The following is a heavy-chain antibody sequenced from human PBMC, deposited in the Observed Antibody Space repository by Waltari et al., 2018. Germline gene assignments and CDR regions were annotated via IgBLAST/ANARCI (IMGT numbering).Heavy chain of an antibody. CDR2: FYCGGNT. Sequence: QMQLQESGPGLVKPSETLSLTCTVSGGSISSSSYFWAWIRQPPGKGLEWIGRFYCGGNTYYNPSLKSRVTISVDKSTNQFSLNLSSVTTADTSGYYCAREKVAALYGMDVWGQGTTVIVSS. J-gene: IGHJ6*02. D-gene: IGHD6-25*01. CDR1: GGSISSSSYF. CDR3: AREKVAALYGMDV. V-gene: IGHV4-39*01.